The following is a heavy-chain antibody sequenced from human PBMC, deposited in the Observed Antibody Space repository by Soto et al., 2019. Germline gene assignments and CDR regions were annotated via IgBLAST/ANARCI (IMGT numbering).Heavy chain of an antibody. CDR2: ISGSGGST. J-gene: IGHJ4*02. V-gene: IGHV3-23*01. Sequence: EVQLLESGGGLVQPGGSLRLSCAASGFTFSSYAMSWVRQAPGKGLEWVSAISGSGGSTYYADSVKGRFTISRDNSKNTLYLQRNSLRAEDTAVYYCAKDRGSSSSPVAVIDYWGQGTLVTVSS. D-gene: IGHD6-6*01. CDR1: GFTFSSYA. CDR3: AKDRGSSSSPVAVIDY.